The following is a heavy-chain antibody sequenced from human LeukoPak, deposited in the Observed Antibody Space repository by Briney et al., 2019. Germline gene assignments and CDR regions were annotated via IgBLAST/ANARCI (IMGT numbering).Heavy chain of an antibody. CDR2: IYYSGTT. J-gene: IGHJ6*02. CDR3: ARPRPYSNPMSGLHYYGADV. Sequence: KPSETLSLTCSVSGGSITSSSFYWGWIRQPPGKGLEWIGSIYYSGTTYYNPSLKSRVTMSVNTSKNQFSLKLSSVTAADTAVYYCARPRPYSNPMSGLHYYGADVWGQGTTVTVSS. CDR1: GGSITSSSFY. V-gene: IGHV4-39*01. D-gene: IGHD4-11*01.